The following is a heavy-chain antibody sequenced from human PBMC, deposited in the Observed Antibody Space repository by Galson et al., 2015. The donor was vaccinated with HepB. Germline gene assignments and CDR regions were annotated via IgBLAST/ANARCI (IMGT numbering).Heavy chain of an antibody. CDR1: GFTFSSYG. CDR2: ISYDGSNK. J-gene: IGHJ3*02. CDR3: AKDGRLSLAAYAFDI. V-gene: IGHV3-30*18. D-gene: IGHD1-26*01. Sequence: SLRLSCAASGFTFSSYGMHWVRQAPGKGLEWVAVISYDGSNKYYADSVKGRFTISRDNSKNTLYLQMNSLRAEDTAVYYCAKDGRLSLAAYAFDIWGQGTMVTVSS.